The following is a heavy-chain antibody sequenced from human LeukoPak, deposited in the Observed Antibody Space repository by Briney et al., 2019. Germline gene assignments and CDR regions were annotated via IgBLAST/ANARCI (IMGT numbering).Heavy chain of an antibody. Sequence: PGGSLRLSCAASGFTFSTYWMNWVRQAPGKRLEWVANINQDGSEKYYVDSVKGRFTISRDNAKNSLYLHMNSLKTEDTAVYYCTTVERWLLNSSPFWGQGTLVTVSS. D-gene: IGHD5-24*01. V-gene: IGHV3-7*05. CDR3: TTVERWLLNSSPF. CDR1: GFTFSTYW. CDR2: INQDGSEK. J-gene: IGHJ4*02.